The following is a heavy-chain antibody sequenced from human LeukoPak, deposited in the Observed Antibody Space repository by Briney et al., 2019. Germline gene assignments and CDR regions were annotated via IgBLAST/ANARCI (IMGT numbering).Heavy chain of an antibody. V-gene: IGHV3-23*01. D-gene: IGHD3-10*01. CDR2: ISGSGGST. CDR3: AKDPRGFTMVRGVTRGDAFDI. Sequence: PGGSLRLSCAASGFTFSSYSMNWVRQAPGKGLEWVSAISGSGGSTYYADSVKGRFTISRDNSKNTLYLQMNSLRAEDTAVYYCAKDPRGFTMVRGVTRGDAFDIWGQGTMVTVSS. CDR1: GFTFSSYS. J-gene: IGHJ3*02.